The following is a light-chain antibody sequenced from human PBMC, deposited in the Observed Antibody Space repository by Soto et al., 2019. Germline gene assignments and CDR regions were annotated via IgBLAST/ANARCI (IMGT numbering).Light chain of an antibody. CDR2: DAS. J-gene: IGKJ5*01. CDR3: QQRYAWPPIT. CDR1: RSVRSY. V-gene: IGKV3-11*01. Sequence: EIVSTQSPATLSLSPGERATLSCRASRSVRSYLAWYQQKPGQAPRLLIYDASNRAAGIPARFSGSGSETDFTLNISNLEPEDFAVYYCQQRYAWPPITFGQGTRLEIK.